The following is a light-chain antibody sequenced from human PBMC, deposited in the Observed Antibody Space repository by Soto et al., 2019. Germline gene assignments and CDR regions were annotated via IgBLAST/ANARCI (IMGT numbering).Light chain of an antibody. CDR2: DVS. J-gene: IGLJ2*01. CDR1: TSDVGGYDY. V-gene: IGLV2-14*03. CDR3: SSYTASSPV. Sequence: QSALTQPASVSGSPGQSITISCTGSTSDVGGYDYVSWYQQHPGKAPKLMIFDVSNRPSGISHRFSGSKSGNTASLTISGRQAADESDYYCSSYTASSPVFGGGTKVTV.